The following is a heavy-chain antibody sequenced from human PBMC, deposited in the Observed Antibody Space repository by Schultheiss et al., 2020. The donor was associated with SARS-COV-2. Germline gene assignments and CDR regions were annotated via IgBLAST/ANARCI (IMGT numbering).Heavy chain of an antibody. Sequence: GESLKISCAASGFTFSTYAMSWVRQAPGKGLEWVSAMTGSGDITNYADSVKGRFTISRDNSKNTLYLQMNSLRVEDTAIYYCARNEYSSSSGPDYWGQGTLVTVSS. CDR3: ARNEYSSSSGPDY. J-gene: IGHJ4*02. CDR1: GFTFSTYA. V-gene: IGHV3-23*01. CDR2: MTGSGDIT. D-gene: IGHD6-6*01.